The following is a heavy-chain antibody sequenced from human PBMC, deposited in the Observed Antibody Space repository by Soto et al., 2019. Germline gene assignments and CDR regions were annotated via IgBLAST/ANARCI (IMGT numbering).Heavy chain of an antibody. CDR1: GGSISSGGYY. D-gene: IGHD1-26*01. Sequence: SETLSLTCTVSGGSISSGGYYWSWIRQHPGKGLEWIGYIYYSGSTYYNPSLKSRVTISVDTSKNQFSLKLSSVTAADTAVYYCARGYLREDFDYWGHGTLVTVSS. CDR3: ARGYLREDFDY. V-gene: IGHV4-31*03. J-gene: IGHJ4*01. CDR2: IYYSGST.